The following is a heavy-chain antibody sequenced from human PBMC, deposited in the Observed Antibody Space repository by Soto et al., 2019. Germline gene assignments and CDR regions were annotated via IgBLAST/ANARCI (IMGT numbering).Heavy chain of an antibody. CDR2: INPSGGST. CDR1: GYIFTSYY. Sequence: GASLKVSCKPSGYIFTSYYMHWVRQAPGQGLEWMGIINPSGGSTSYAQRFQGRVTMTRDTSTSTVYMELSSLRSDDTAVYYCTRGRGSNCSAGNCYSRYSDNW. V-gene: IGHV1-46*03. D-gene: IGHD2-15*01. J-gene: IGHJ5*01. CDR3: TRGRGSNCSAGNCYSRYSDNW.